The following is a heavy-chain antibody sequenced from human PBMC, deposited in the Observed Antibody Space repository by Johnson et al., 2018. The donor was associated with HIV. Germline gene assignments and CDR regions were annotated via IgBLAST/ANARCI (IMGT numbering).Heavy chain of an antibody. Sequence: VQLVESGGGVVQPGRSLRLSCAASEFTLSSYAMHWVRQAPGKGLNWVAVISYDGSNKYYADSVKGRFTISRDNSKNTLYLQMNSLRAEDTAVYYCAKVLDYGNAFDIWGQGTMVTVSS. CDR1: EFTLSSYA. CDR2: ISYDGSNK. D-gene: IGHD4-17*01. CDR3: AKVLDYGNAFDI. J-gene: IGHJ3*02. V-gene: IGHV3-30-3*02.